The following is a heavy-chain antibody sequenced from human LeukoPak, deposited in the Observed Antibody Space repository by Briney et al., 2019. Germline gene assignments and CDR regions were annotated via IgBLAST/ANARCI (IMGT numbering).Heavy chain of an antibody. V-gene: IGHV4-34*01. CDR3: AKAYGDYGTKTYRRAYFDY. CDR2: ISHSGNT. CDR1: GGSFSGYY. D-gene: IGHD4-17*01. J-gene: IGHJ4*02. Sequence: PSETLSLTCAVYGGSFSGYYWSWIRQPPGKGLEWLGEISHSGNTNSNPSLKSRVTISVDTSKNQFSLKLSSVTAADTAVYYCAKAYGDYGTKTYRRAYFDYWGQGTLVTVSS.